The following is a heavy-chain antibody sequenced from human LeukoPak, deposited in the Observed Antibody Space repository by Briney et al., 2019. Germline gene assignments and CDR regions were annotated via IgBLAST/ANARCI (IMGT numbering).Heavy chain of an antibody. CDR3: ARQPTHQQGFCSGGSCSKFYY. Sequence: PSETLPLTCTVSGGSISSNNYYWGWIRQPPGKGLEWIGSIYYSGSTYYNPSLKSRVTISVDTSKNQFSLKLSSVTAADTAVYYCARQPTHQQGFCSGGSCSKFYYWGQGTLVTVSS. CDR2: IYYSGST. J-gene: IGHJ4*02. D-gene: IGHD2-15*01. V-gene: IGHV4-39*01. CDR1: GGSISSNNYY.